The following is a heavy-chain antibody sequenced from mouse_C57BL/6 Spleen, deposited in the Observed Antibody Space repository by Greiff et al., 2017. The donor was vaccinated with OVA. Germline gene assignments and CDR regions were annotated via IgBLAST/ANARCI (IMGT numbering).Heavy chain of an antibody. Sequence: VQLQQSGPELVKPGASVKISCKASGYAFSSSWMNWVKQRPGKGLEWIGRIYPGDGDTNYNGKFKGKATLTADKSSSTAYMQLSSLTSEDSAVYFCAKFITTVVGGYFDVWGTGTTVTVSS. CDR3: AKFITTVVGGYFDV. D-gene: IGHD1-1*01. CDR1: GYAFSSSW. J-gene: IGHJ1*03. CDR2: IYPGDGDT. V-gene: IGHV1-82*01.